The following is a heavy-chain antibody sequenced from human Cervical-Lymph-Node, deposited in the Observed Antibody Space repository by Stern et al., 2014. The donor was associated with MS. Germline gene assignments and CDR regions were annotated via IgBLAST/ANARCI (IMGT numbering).Heavy chain of an antibody. CDR2: IIPIFGTA. D-gene: IGHD4-11*01. J-gene: IGHJ4*02. Sequence: VQLVESGAEVKKPGSSVKVSCKASGGTFSSYAISWVRQAPGQGLEWMGGIIPIFGTANYAQKFQGRVTITADESTSTAYMELSSLRSEDTAVYYCARRERTIVTSPRAPFDYWGQGTLVTVSS. CDR1: GGTFSSYA. CDR3: ARRERTIVTSPRAPFDY. V-gene: IGHV1-69*01.